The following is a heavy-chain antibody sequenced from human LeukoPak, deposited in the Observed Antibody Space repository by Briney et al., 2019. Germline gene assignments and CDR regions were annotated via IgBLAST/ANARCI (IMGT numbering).Heavy chain of an antibody. CDR2: IYYSGST. CDR1: GGSISGYY. V-gene: IGHV4-59*01. CDR3: ARRDSSGYYHYYFDY. J-gene: IGHJ4*02. D-gene: IGHD3-22*01. Sequence: SETLSLTCTVSGGSISGYYWSWIRQPPGKGLEWIGYIYYSGSTNYNPSLKSRVTISVDTSKNQFSLKLSSVTAADTAVYYCARRDSSGYYHYYFDYWGQGTLVTVSS.